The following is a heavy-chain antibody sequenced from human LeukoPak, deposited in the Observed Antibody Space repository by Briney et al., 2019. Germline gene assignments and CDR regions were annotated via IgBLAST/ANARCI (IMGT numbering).Heavy chain of an antibody. J-gene: IGHJ6*02. Sequence: ASVKVSCTASGYTFTSYGISWVRQAPGQGLEWMGWISAYNGNTNYAQKLQGRVTMTTDTSTSTAYMELRSLRSDDTAVYYCARDRGLTGTRFDYYYGMDVWGQGTTVTVSS. D-gene: IGHD1-20*01. CDR1: GYTFTSYG. CDR3: ARDRGLTGTRFDYYYGMDV. V-gene: IGHV1-18*01. CDR2: ISAYNGNT.